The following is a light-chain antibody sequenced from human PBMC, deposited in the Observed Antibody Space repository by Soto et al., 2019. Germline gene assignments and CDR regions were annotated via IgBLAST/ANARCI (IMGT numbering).Light chain of an antibody. CDR3: QQHHYLPYT. V-gene: IGKV1-33*01. Sequence: DIQMTQSPSSLSASVGDRITITCQASQDINNFLNWYQQKPGKAPRLLIYTASNLETGVPSRFSGSGSLTDFTLTISSLQPEDIATYFCQQHHYLPYTFGQGTKLE. CDR2: TAS. CDR1: QDINNF. J-gene: IGKJ2*01.